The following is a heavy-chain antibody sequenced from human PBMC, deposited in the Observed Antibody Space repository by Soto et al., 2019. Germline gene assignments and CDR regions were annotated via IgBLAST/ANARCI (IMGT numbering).Heavy chain of an antibody. V-gene: IGHV3-33*01. J-gene: IGHJ4*02. CDR3: ARDSIRVPADFDY. CDR2: IWSDGNNR. CDR1: GFTFTNYG. Sequence: GGFLRLSCAASGFTFTNYGFHWVRQAPGKGLEWVAAIWSDGNNRYNGGAVEGRFTISKDNSKNMLYLQMNDLRVEDTALYYCARDSIRVPADFDYWGQGTLVTVSS. D-gene: IGHD1-20*01.